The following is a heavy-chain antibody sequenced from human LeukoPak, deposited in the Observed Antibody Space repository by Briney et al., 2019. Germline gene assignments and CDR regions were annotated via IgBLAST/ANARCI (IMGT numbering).Heavy chain of an antibody. CDR1: GFTFSSYS. V-gene: IGHV3-21*01. CDR2: ISSSSSYI. Sequence: GGSLRLSCAASGFTFSSYSMNWVRQAPGKGLDWVSSISSSSSYIYYADSVKGRFTISRDNAKNSLYLQMNSLRAEHTAVYYCARFIAAANDAFDIWGQGTMVTVSS. J-gene: IGHJ3*02. D-gene: IGHD6-13*01. CDR3: ARFIAAANDAFDI.